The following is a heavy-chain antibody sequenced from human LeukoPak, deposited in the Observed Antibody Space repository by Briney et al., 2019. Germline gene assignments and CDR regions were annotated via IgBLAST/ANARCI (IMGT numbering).Heavy chain of an antibody. J-gene: IGHJ4*02. CDR2: INTGGSST. V-gene: IGHV3-74*01. D-gene: IGHD4-11*01. CDR1: GFTFSNYW. CDR3: ARSNQADDY. Sequence: GGSLRLSCTASGFTFSNYWMHWVRQVPGKGLVWVSRINTGGSSTIYADSVKGRFTISRDNAKNTLYLQMNSLRVEDTAVYYCARSNQADDYWGQGTLVTVSS.